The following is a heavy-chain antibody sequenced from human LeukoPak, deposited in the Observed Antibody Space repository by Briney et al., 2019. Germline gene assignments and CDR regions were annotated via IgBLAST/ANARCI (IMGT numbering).Heavy chain of an antibody. CDR1: GGSVSSGIYY. CDR2: MYYSGST. J-gene: IGHJ4*02. Sequence: SETLSLTCTVSGGSVSSGIYYWGWIRQPPGKGLEWIGTMYYSGSTNYNPSLKSRVTTSVDTSKNQFSLKLSSVTAADTAVYYCARGLSAIVYWGQGTLVTVSS. CDR3: ARGLSAIVY. D-gene: IGHD2-15*01. V-gene: IGHV4-39*07.